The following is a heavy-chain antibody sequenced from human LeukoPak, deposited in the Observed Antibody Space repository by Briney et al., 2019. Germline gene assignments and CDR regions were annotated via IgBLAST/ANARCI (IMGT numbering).Heavy chain of an antibody. V-gene: IGHV5-51*01. D-gene: IGHD4/OR15-4a*01. J-gene: IGHJ4*02. CDR3: ARLYYSARGYPDY. CDR1: GFSFTTYW. CDR2: IYPDDSDT. Sequence: HVESLMISCKGSGFSFTTYWIVWVRQMPGKGLEWMGIIYPDDSDTRYGPSFQGQVTISADKSISTAYLQWSSLKASNTAMYYCARLYYSARGYPDYWGQGTLVTVPS.